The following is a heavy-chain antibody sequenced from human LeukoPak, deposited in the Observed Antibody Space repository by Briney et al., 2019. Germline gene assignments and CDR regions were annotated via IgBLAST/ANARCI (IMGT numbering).Heavy chain of an antibody. CDR3: ARDQLSPRWYFDL. CDR2: ISSSSTI. CDR1: GFTFSSYS. Sequence: GGFQRLSCAASGFTFSSYSMNWVRQAPGKGLEWVSYISSSSTIYYVDSVKGRFTISRDNAKNSLYLQMNSLRDEDTAVYYCARDQLSPRWYFDLWGRGTLVTVSS. J-gene: IGHJ2*01. V-gene: IGHV3-48*02. D-gene: IGHD3-16*02.